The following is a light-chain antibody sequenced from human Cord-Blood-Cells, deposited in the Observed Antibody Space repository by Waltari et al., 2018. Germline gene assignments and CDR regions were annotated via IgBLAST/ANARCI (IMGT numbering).Light chain of an antibody. CDR1: QSVSSN. Sequence: IVMTQFPATMSVSPGERATLSCRASQSVSSNLDWYQQKPGQAPRLLIYGASTRATGIPARFSGSGSGTEFTLTISSLQSEDFAVYYCQQYNNWPRTFGQGTKVEIK. CDR2: GAS. V-gene: IGKV3-15*01. CDR3: QQYNNWPRT. J-gene: IGKJ1*01.